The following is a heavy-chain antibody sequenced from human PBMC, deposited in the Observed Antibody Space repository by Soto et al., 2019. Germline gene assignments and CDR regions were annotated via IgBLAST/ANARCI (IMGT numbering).Heavy chain of an antibody. CDR2: MNPNSGNT. CDR3: ARDYFACLPYGREV. CDR1: GYTFTSYD. D-gene: IGHD3-9*01. J-gene: IGHJ6*02. Sequence: ASVKVSCKASGYTFTSYDINWVRQATGQGLEWMGWMNPNSGNTGYAQKFQGRVTMTRNTSISTAYMELSSLRSEDTAVYYCARDYFACLPYGREVGAKGPRSPSP. V-gene: IGHV1-8*01.